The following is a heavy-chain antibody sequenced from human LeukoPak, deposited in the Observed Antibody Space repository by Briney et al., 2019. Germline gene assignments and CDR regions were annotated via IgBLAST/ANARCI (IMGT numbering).Heavy chain of an antibody. J-gene: IGHJ4*02. V-gene: IGHV3-30*02. CDR2: IRYDGSNK. D-gene: IGHD4-23*01. Sequence: GGSLRLSCAASGFTFSSYGMHWVRQAPGKGLEWVAFIRYDGSNKYYADSVKGRFTISRDNSKNTLYLQMNSLRAEDTAVYYCASNPAGPTVASGDYWGQGTLVTVSS. CDR1: GFTFSSYG. CDR3: ASNPAGPTVASGDY.